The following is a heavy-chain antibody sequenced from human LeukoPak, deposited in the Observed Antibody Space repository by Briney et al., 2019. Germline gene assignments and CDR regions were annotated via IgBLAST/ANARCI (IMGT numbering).Heavy chain of an antibody. CDR3: AKDYYDSSGCYSPFDY. CDR1: GFTFSSYA. V-gene: IGHV3-23*01. CDR2: ISGSGGST. D-gene: IGHD3-22*01. Sequence: GGSLRLSCAASGFTFSSYAMSWVRQAPGKGLEWVSAISGSGGSTYYADSVKGRFTISRDNSKNTLYLQMNSLRAEDTAVYYCAKDYYDSSGCYSPFDYWGQGTLVTVSS. J-gene: IGHJ4*02.